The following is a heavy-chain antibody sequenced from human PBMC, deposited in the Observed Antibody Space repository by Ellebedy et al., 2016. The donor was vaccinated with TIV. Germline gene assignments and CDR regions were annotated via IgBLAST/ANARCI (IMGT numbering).Heavy chain of an antibody. J-gene: IGHJ1*01. Sequence: GESLKISXAASGFTFSSYSMNWVRQAPGKGLEWVSFISTSSDYIYYADSVKGRFTISRDNAKNSLYLQMNSLRAEDTAVYYCAKDRGVRRWLQLPLLQHWGQGTLVTVSS. CDR3: AKDRGVRRWLQLPLLQH. V-gene: IGHV3-21*01. D-gene: IGHD5-24*01. CDR2: ISTSSDYI. CDR1: GFTFSSYS.